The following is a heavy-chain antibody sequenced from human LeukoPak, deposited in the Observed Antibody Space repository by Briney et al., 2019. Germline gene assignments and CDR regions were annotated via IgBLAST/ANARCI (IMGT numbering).Heavy chain of an antibody. CDR1: GYTFTCYY. J-gene: IGHJ4*02. D-gene: IGHD3-10*01. Sequence: ASVKVSCKASGYTFTCYYIHWVRQARGQGLEWMGRINPNSGGTNYAQKFQGRVTMTRDTSISTAYVELSRLRSDDTAVYYCARDLLHGSGSYYQDHYFDYWGQGTLVTVSS. CDR2: INPNSGGT. V-gene: IGHV1-2*06. CDR3: ARDLLHGSGSYYQDHYFDY.